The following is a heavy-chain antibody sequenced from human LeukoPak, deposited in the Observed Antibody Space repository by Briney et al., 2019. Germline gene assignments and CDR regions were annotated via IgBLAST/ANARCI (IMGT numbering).Heavy chain of an antibody. J-gene: IGHJ4*02. CDR2: IKQDGSTK. Sequence: PGGSLRLSCAASGFTFTNSWMAWVRQAPGKGLEWVANIKQDGSTKHYADSLEGRFTISRDNPKNSLYLQMNNLRADDTAVYYCTRDTDGSLDYWGQGILVTVAS. D-gene: IGHD1-26*01. CDR1: GFTFTNSW. CDR3: TRDTDGSLDY. V-gene: IGHV3-7*01.